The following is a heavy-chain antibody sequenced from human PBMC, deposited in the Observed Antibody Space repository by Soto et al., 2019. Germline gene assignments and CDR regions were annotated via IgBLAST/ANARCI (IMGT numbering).Heavy chain of an antibody. CDR3: ARMGQQQDWDNYYGMDV. V-gene: IGHV1-2*02. CDR1: GYTFTGYY. D-gene: IGHD6-13*01. J-gene: IGHJ6*02. CDR2: INPNSGGT. Sequence: ASVKVSCKASGYTFTGYYMHWVRQAPGQGLEWMGWINPNSGGTNYAQKFQGRVTMTRDTSISTAYMELSRLRSDDAAVYYCARMGQQQDWDNYYGMDVWGQGTTVTVSS.